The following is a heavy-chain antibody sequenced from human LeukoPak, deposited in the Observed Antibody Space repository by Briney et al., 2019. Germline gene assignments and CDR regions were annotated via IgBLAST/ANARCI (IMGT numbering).Heavy chain of an antibody. CDR1: GGSISSYF. V-gene: IGHV4-59*08. D-gene: IGHD1-14*01. CDR3: ARLIGSSTVADY. Sequence: SETLSLTCTVSGGSISSYFWSWIRQPPGKGLEWIGYIYYTGSTTYNPSLKSRVTISVDTSKNQFFLKLGSVTAADTAVYYCARLIGSSTVADYWGQGTLVTVSS. J-gene: IGHJ4*02. CDR2: IYYTGST.